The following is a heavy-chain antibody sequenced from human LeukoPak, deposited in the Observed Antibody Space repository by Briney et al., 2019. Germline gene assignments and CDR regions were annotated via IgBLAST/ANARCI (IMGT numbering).Heavy chain of an antibody. V-gene: IGHV2-5*02. CDR2: IYWDHDK. J-gene: IGHJ4*02. CDR1: GFSLSTSGVG. D-gene: IGHD3-22*01. Sequence: SGPTLVKPTQTLTLTCTFSGFSLSTSGVGVGWIRQPPGKALEWLALIYWDHDKRYSPSLKSRLTITKDTSKNQVVLTMTNMDPVDTATYYCARASSGYYKDYWGQGTLVTVSS. CDR3: ARASSGYYKDY.